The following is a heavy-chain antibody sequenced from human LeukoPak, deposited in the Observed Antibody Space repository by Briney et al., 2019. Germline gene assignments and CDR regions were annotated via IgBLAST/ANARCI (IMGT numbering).Heavy chain of an antibody. CDR1: GFTFSSYA. Sequence: GGSLRLSCAASGFTFSSYAMSWVRQAPGKGLEWVSAISGSGGSTYYADSVKGRFTISRDNSKNTLYLQMNSLRAEDTAVYYCAKGASSSWYSGLWIDYWGQGTLVTVSS. CDR2: ISGSGGST. D-gene: IGHD6-13*01. J-gene: IGHJ4*02. V-gene: IGHV3-23*01. CDR3: AKGASSSWYSGLWIDY.